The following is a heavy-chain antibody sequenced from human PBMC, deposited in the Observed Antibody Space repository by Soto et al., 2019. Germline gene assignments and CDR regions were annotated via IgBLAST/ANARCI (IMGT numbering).Heavy chain of an antibody. CDR1: GGSISRYY. V-gene: IGHV4-59*01. D-gene: IGHD1-26*01. CDR2: IYYSGST. Sequence: SETLSLTCTVSGGSISRYYWRWIRQPPGKGLEWIGYIYYSGSTNYNPSLKSRVTISVDTSKNQFSLKLSSVTAADTAVYYCERGGLNLFDPWSQGSLVTVS. J-gene: IGHJ5*02. CDR3: ERGGLNLFDP.